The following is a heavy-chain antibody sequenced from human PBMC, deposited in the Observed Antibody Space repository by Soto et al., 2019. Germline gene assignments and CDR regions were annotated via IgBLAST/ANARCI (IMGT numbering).Heavy chain of an antibody. J-gene: IGHJ4*02. CDR2: ISSSGTTI. CDR1: GFPFSSYE. V-gene: IGHV3-48*03. D-gene: IGHD3-3*01. CDR3: ARSPFLECN. Sequence: PGGSLRLSCAASGFPFSSYEMNWVRQPPGKGLEWVAYISSSGTTIYYADSVKGRFTISRDNAKNSLFLQINSLSVEDTAVYYCARSPFLECNWAQGTLVTVPS.